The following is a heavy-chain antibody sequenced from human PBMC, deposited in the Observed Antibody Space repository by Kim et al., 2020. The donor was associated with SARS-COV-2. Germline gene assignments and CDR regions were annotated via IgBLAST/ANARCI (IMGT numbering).Heavy chain of an antibody. CDR3: ARAPLQYYYDSSGYYSYWYFDL. Sequence: SETLSLTCAVYVGSFSGYYLSWIRQPPGKGLEWIGDINHSGSTNYNPSLKSRFTISVDTSKNQFSLKLSSVTAADTAVYYLARAPLQYYYDSSGYYSYWYFDLWGRGTLVTGSS. J-gene: IGHJ2*01. CDR2: INHSGST. D-gene: IGHD3-22*01. CDR1: VGSFSGYY. V-gene: IGHV4-34*01.